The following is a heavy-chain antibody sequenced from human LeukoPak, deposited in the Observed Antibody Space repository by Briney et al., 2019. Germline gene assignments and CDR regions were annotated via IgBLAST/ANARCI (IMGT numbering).Heavy chain of an antibody. CDR1: GYTFTDYY. J-gene: IGHJ4*02. CDR3: ATGAYSSGWYYFDY. V-gene: IGHV1-69-2*01. CDR2: VDPEDGET. Sequence: ASVKVSCKVSGYTFTDYYMHWVQQAPGKGLEWMGLVDPEDGETIYVEKFQGRVTITADTSTDTAYMELSSLRSEDTAVYYCATGAYSSGWYYFDYWGQGTLVTVSS. D-gene: IGHD6-13*01.